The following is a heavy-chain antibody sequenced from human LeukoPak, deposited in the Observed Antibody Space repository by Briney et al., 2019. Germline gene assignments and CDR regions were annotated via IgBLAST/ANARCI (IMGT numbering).Heavy chain of an antibody. Sequence: GGSLRLSCAAPGFTFSDYYVTWIRQAPGKGLECVSYISTSSEYTNYPASVKGRFTISRDNAKNSLYLQMNSLRAEDTAVYYCARVKVGTTNRFDYWGQGTLVTVSS. CDR1: GFTFSDYY. CDR3: ARVKVGTTNRFDY. D-gene: IGHD1-26*01. J-gene: IGHJ4*02. V-gene: IGHV3-11*05. CDR2: ISTSSEYT.